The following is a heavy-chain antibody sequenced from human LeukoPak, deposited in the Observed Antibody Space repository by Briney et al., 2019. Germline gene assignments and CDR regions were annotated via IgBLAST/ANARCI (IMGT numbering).Heavy chain of an antibody. Sequence: GGSLRLSCAASGFTFSGSAMHWVRQASGKGLEWVSAISGSGGSTYYADSVKGRFTISRDNSKNTLYLQMNSLRAEDTAVYYCAKEGGYGELSSYFDYWGQGTLVTVSS. CDR2: ISGSGGST. CDR3: AKEGGYGELSSYFDY. D-gene: IGHD3-16*02. V-gene: IGHV3-23*01. CDR1: GFTFSGSA. J-gene: IGHJ4*02.